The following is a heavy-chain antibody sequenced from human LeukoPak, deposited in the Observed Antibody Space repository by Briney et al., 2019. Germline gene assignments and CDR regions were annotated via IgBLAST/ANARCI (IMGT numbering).Heavy chain of an antibody. CDR2: ISGYNENT. J-gene: IGHJ4*02. Sequence: GASVKVSCKASGYTFTSYGISWVRQAPGQGLEWMGWISGYNENTNYAQKLQGKVTMTTEKSTNKAYKELRRLTTDHTAVYYCARHRDETYYFDSRGYYFDYWGQGTLVTVSS. CDR3: ARHRDETYYFDSRGYYFDY. CDR1: GYTFTSYG. V-gene: IGHV1-18*01. D-gene: IGHD3-22*01.